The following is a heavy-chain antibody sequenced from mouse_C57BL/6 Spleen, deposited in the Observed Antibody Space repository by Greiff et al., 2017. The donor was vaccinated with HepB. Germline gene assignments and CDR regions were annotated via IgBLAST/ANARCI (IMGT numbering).Heavy chain of an antibody. CDR2: ISSGSSTI. J-gene: IGHJ4*01. Sequence: EVKVVESGGGLVKPGGSLKLSCAASGFTFSDYGMHWVRQAPEKGLEWVAYISSGSSTIYYADTVKGRFTISRDNAKNTLFLQMTSLRSEDTAMYYCARDGTNWDGYAMDYWGQGTSVTVSS. CDR3: ARDGTNWDGYAMDY. CDR1: GFTFSDYG. V-gene: IGHV5-17*01. D-gene: IGHD4-1*01.